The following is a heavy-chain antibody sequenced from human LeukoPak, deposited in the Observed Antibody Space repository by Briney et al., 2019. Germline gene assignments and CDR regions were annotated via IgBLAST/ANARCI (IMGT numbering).Heavy chain of an antibody. Sequence: SVKVSCKASGGTFSSYAISWVRQAPGQGLERMGRIIPILGIASYAQKFQGRVAITADKSTSTAYMELSSLRSEDTAVYYCARVRDGYSHAFDIWGQGTMVTVSS. CDR2: IIPILGIA. CDR1: GGTFSSYA. V-gene: IGHV1-69*04. CDR3: ARVRDGYSHAFDI. D-gene: IGHD5-24*01. J-gene: IGHJ3*02.